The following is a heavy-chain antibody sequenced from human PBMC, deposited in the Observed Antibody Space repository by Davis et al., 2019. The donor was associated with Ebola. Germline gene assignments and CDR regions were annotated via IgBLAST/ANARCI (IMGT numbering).Heavy chain of an antibody. Sequence: MPSETLSLTCTVAGGSVSSDVYSWNWIRQSPGKGLEWIGFVYNRETTNYNPSLNSRVSISKETSKNQFSLKLSSVSAADTAVYYCAALFSGSYLAYVDVWGKGTTVTVS. V-gene: IGHV4-61*08. CDR2: VYNRETT. J-gene: IGHJ6*03. D-gene: IGHD1-26*01. CDR3: AALFSGSYLAYVDV. CDR1: GGSVSSDVYS.